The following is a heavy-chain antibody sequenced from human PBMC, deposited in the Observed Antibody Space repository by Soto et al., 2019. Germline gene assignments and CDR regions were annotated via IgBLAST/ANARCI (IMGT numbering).Heavy chain of an antibody. Sequence: SETLSLTCTVSGGSISSGGYYWSWIRQHPGKGLEWIGYIYYSGSTYYNPSLKSRVTISVDTSKNHFSLKLSSVTAADTAVYYCARDGGWGGELGEAHPFDYWGQGTLVTVSS. J-gene: IGHJ4*02. V-gene: IGHV4-31*03. CDR2: IYYSGST. D-gene: IGHD3-10*01. CDR1: GGSISSGGYY. CDR3: ARDGGWGGELGEAHPFDY.